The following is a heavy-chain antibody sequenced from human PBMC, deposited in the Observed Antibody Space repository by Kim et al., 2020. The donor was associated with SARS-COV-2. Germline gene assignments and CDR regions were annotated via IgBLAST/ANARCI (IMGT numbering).Heavy chain of an antibody. V-gene: IGHV1-2*02. CDR3: ARDGARGSSWFDTWFDP. CDR1: GYTFIGHY. Sequence: ASVKVSCKASGYTFIGHYMQWVRQAPGQGLEWMGWINPNSGETNYAQKFQGRVTMTRDKAISTAYMELSSLTSDDTAVYYCARDGARGSSWFDTWFDPWGQGTLVTVSS. CDR2: INPNSGET. J-gene: IGHJ5*02. D-gene: IGHD6-13*01.